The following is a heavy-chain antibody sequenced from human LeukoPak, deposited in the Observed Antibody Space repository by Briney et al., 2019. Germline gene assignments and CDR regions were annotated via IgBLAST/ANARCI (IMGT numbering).Heavy chain of an antibody. Sequence: ASVKVSCKASGYTFTSYDINWVRQATGQGLEWMGWMNPNSGNTGYAQKFQGRVTMTRNTSISTAYMELSSLRSEDTAVYYCARVGTSSSDYYYYYMDVWGKGTTVTVSS. CDR2: MNPNSGNT. CDR3: ARVGTSSSDYYYYYMDV. J-gene: IGHJ6*03. D-gene: IGHD6-13*01. V-gene: IGHV1-8*01. CDR1: GYTFTSYD.